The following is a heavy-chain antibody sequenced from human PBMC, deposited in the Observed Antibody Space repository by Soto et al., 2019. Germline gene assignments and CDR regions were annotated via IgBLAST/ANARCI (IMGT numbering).Heavy chain of an antibody. J-gene: IGHJ6*03. Sequence: GESLKISCAASGFTFSGYAMSWVRQAPGKGLEWVSAISGSGGSTFYADSVKGRFTISRDNSKDTLFLQMSSLRAEDTAVYYCSSGAKEYYHMDVWGKGTTVTVSS. D-gene: IGHD2-8*02. CDR2: ISGSGGST. CDR3: SSGAKEYYHMDV. V-gene: IGHV3-23*01. CDR1: GFTFSGYA.